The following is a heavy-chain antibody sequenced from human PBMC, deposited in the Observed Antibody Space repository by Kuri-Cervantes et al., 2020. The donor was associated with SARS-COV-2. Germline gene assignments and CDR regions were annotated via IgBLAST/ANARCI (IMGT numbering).Heavy chain of an antibody. Sequence: GESLKISCAASGFTFSSYGMHWVRQAPGKGLEWVAVIWYDGSNKYYADSVKGRFTISRDNSKNTLYLQMNSLRAEDTAVYYCARDVYFLEWSSNWFDPWGQGTLVTVSS. CDR3: ARDVYFLEWSSNWFDP. J-gene: IGHJ5*02. V-gene: IGHV3-33*01. CDR2: IWYDGSNK. CDR1: GFTFSSYG. D-gene: IGHD3-3*01.